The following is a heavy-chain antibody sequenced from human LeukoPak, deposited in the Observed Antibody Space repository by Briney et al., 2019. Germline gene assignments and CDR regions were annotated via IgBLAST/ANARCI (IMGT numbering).Heavy chain of an antibody. CDR2: IKEDGSEN. V-gene: IGHV3-7*01. Sequence: PGGSLRLSCAASGFTFSSYWMHWVRQAPGKGLEWVANIKEDGSENYYVDSVRGRFIISRDNAKNSLYLQMNSLRAEDTALYYCARDLEYWGQGILVTVSS. J-gene: IGHJ4*02. CDR3: ARDLEY. CDR1: GFTFSSYW.